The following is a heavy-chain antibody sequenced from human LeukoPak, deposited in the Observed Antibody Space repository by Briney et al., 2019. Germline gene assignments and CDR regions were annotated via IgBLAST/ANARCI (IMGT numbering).Heavy chain of an antibody. J-gene: IGHJ4*02. D-gene: IGHD5-12*01. CDR3: ARANKVATPFDY. CDR1: GGSISSHY. V-gene: IGHV4-59*11. Sequence: PSETLSLTCTVSGGSISSHYWSWIRQPPGKGLEWIGYIYHSGSTNYNPSLKSRVTISVDTSKNQFSLKLSSVTAADTAVYYCARANKVATPFDYWGQGTLVTVSS. CDR2: IYHSGST.